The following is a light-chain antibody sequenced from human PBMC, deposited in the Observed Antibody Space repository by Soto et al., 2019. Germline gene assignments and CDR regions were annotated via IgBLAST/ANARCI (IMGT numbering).Light chain of an antibody. CDR3: GQFVSAPPRT. CDR1: QSVSSTF. CDR2: GVS. J-gene: IGKJ1*01. V-gene: IGKV3-20*01. Sequence: EIVLTQSPGTLSLSPGERATLSCRASQSVSSTFLAWYQQKPGQAPRLLIFGVSNRATGIPDRFMGSGSGTDCTLTISRQEPEDFAVYYCGQFVSAPPRTFGQGTKVEIK.